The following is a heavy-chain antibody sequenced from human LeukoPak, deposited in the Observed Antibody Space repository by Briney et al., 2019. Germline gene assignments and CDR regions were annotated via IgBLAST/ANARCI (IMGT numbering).Heavy chain of an antibody. CDR2: INPSGGST. CDR1: GYTFTSYY. CDR3: ARGISIFGVVTLPLNY. J-gene: IGHJ4*02. D-gene: IGHD3-3*01. V-gene: IGHV1-46*01. Sequence: ASVKASCKASGYTFTSYYMHWVRQAPGQGLEWMGIINPSGGSTSYAQKFQGRVTMTRDTSTSTVYMELSSLRPEDTAVYYCARGISIFGVVTLPLNYWGQGTLVTVSS.